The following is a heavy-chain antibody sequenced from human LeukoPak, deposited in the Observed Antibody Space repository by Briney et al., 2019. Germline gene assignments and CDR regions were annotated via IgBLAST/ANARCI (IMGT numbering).Heavy chain of an antibody. J-gene: IGHJ4*02. CDR1: GFTFSNFP. CDR2: ISYDGSNK. Sequence: GGSLRLSCAASGFTFSNFPMHWVRQAPGKGLEWVAVISYDGSNKYYADSVKGRFSISRDNSKSTLYLQVNSLRAEDTAVYYCARGYSSTWYFLFDYWGQGTLVTFSS. V-gene: IGHV3-30-3*01. D-gene: IGHD6-13*01. CDR3: ARGYSSTWYFLFDY.